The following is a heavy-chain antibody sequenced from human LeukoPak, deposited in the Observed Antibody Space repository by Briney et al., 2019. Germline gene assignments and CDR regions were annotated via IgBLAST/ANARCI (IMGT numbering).Heavy chain of an antibody. J-gene: IGHJ4*02. Sequence: PSETLSLTCAVYGGSFSGYYWSWIRQPPGKGLEWIGEINHSGSTNYNPSLKSRVTISVDTSKNQFSLKLSSVTAADTAVYYYARGSVVVVPAAMIFNYWGQGTLVTVSS. CDR1: GGSFSGYY. D-gene: IGHD2-2*01. CDR2: INHSGST. V-gene: IGHV4-34*01. CDR3: ARGSVVVVPAAMIFNY.